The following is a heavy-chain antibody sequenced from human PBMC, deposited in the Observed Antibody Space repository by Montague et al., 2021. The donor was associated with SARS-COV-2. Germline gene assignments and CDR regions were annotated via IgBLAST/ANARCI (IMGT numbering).Heavy chain of an antibody. D-gene: IGHD3-3*01. CDR3: ARFWSGYVDK. Sequence: SETLSLTCSFSGGSIRSYYWSWIRLPPGKPLEWLGYIYYTGETNHNPSLKSRATISVDTSRSQFSLRLTSVTAADTAVYFCARFWSGYVDKWSQGTLVTVSS. CDR1: GGSIRSYY. V-gene: IGHV4-59*01. J-gene: IGHJ4*02. CDR2: IYYTGET.